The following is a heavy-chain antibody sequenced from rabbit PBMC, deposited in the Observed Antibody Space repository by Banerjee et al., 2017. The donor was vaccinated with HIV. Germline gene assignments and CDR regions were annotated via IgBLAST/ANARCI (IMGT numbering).Heavy chain of an antibody. CDR1: GIDFSSYYY. V-gene: IGHV1S43*01. CDR3: ARSSNGGNDRANF. Sequence: QQQLEESGGGLVKPGGTLTLTCKASGIDFSSYYYMCWVRQAPGKGLELIACIYTSSGSTWYASWANGRFTISTTSSTTVTLQMTSLTVADTATYFCARSSNGGNDRANFWGPGTLVTVS. CDR2: IYTSSGST. J-gene: IGHJ6*01. D-gene: IGHD1-1*01.